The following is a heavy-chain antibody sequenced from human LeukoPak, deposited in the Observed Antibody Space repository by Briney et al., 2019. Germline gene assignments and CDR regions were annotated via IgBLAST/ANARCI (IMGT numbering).Heavy chain of an antibody. D-gene: IGHD3-9*01. CDR3: ARSLLHYDILTGNDY. CDR2: ISYDGSNK. Sequence: PGGSLRLSCAASGFTFSSYAMHWVRQAPGQGLEWVAVISYDGSNKYYADSVKGRFTISRDNSKNTLYLQMNSLRAEDTAVYYCARSLLHYDILTGNDYWGQGTLVTVSS. CDR1: GFTFSSYA. V-gene: IGHV3-30-3*01. J-gene: IGHJ4*02.